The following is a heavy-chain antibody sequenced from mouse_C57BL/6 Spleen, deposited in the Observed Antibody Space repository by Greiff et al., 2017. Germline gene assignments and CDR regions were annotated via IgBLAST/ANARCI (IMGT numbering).Heavy chain of an antibody. CDR2: INPNNGGT. CDR3: ARGGRITSYFDY. J-gene: IGHJ2*01. CDR1: GYTFTDYN. V-gene: IGHV1-18*01. D-gene: IGHD2-4*01. Sequence: VQLKESGPELVKPGASVKIPCKASGYTFTDYNMDWVKQSHGKSLEWIGDINPNNGGTIYNQKFKGKATLTVDKSSSTAYMELRSLTSEDTAVYYCARGGRITSYFDYWGQGTTLTVSS.